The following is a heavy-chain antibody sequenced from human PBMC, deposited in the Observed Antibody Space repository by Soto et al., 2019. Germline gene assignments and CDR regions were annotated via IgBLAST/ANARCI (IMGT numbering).Heavy chain of an antibody. CDR3: ARMGAGGSGTEDYYDSSGYYSGWFDP. CDR2: IYYSGST. CDR1: GGSISSSSYY. Sequence: SETLSLTCTDSGGSISSSSYYWGWIRQPPGKGLEWIGSIYYSGSTYYNPSLKSRVTISVDTSKNQFSLKLSSVTAADTAVYYCARMGAGGSGTEDYYDSSGYYSGWFDPWGQGTLVTVSS. J-gene: IGHJ5*02. D-gene: IGHD3-22*01. V-gene: IGHV4-39*01.